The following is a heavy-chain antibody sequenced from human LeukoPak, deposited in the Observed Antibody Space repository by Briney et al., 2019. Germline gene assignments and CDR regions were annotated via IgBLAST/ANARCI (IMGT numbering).Heavy chain of an antibody. CDR2: ISWNSDKI. CDR1: GFTFSNNA. CDR3: AKDISRRTGTGIDH. J-gene: IGHJ5*02. Sequence: GGSLRLSCAASGFTFSNNAMSWVRQAPGKGLEWVSGISWNSDKIGYVDSVKGRFTISRDNAKNSLYLQMNNLRVEDTAVYYCAKDISRRTGTGIDHWGQGILVTVSS. D-gene: IGHD3-10*01. V-gene: IGHV3-9*01.